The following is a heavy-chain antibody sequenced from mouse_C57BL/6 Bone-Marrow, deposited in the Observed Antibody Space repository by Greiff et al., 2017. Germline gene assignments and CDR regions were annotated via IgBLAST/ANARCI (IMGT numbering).Heavy chain of an antibody. Sequence: ESGPALVKPSQTVSLTCTVTGYSITNGNHWWNWIRQVSGSKLEWIGYISSSGSTDSKPSLKSRISITRDTSKKQLFLQLNSVTTEDIATYYCARGDYGSSHWYFDVWGTGTTVTVSS. CDR1: GYSITNGNHW. V-gene: IGHV3-4*01. CDR3: ARGDYGSSHWYFDV. CDR2: ISSSGST. J-gene: IGHJ1*03. D-gene: IGHD1-1*01.